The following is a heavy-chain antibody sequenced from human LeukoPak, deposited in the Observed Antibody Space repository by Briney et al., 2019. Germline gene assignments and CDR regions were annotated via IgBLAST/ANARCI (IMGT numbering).Heavy chain of an antibody. CDR2: INYDGRNK. CDR3: AKDEVVPSYYYMDV. Sequence: GGSLRLSCAASGFTFNNFGFHWVRQAPGKGLEWVTFINYDGRNKYYADSVKGRFTISRDNSKNMLYLQMNSLRAEDTAMYYCAKDEVVPSYYYMDVWGEGTTVTVSS. J-gene: IGHJ6*03. V-gene: IGHV3-30*02. CDR1: GFTFNNFG. D-gene: IGHD2-2*01.